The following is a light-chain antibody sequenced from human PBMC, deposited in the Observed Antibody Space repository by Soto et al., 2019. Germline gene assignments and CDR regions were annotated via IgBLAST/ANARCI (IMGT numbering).Light chain of an antibody. J-gene: IGKJ3*01. Sequence: DIVMTQSPDSLAVSLGERATINCKSSQSVLYSSNNKNYLAWYQQKPGQPPKLLIYWASTRESGVPDRFSGSGSATDFTPTISSLQAEDVEVYYCQQYYSTPVNLGPGTKVDIK. CDR1: QSVLYSSNNKNY. V-gene: IGKV4-1*01. CDR2: WAS. CDR3: QQYYSTPVN.